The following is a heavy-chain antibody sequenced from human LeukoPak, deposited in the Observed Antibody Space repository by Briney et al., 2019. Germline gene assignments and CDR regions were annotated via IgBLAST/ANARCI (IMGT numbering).Heavy chain of an antibody. Sequence: GGSLRLSCAASGFTFSSYWMHWVRQAPGKGLVWVSRINSDGSSTSYADSVKGRFTISRDNAKNSLYLQMNSLRAEDTAVYYCARDTFTVAGTDYWGQGTLVTVSS. CDR2: INSDGSST. J-gene: IGHJ4*02. D-gene: IGHD6-19*01. CDR3: ARDTFTVAGTDY. V-gene: IGHV3-74*01. CDR1: GFTFSSYW.